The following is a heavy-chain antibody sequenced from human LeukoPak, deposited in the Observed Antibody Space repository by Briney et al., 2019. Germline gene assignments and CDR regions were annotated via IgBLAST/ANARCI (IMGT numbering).Heavy chain of an antibody. J-gene: IGHJ4*02. V-gene: IGHV3-74*01. Sequence: GGSLRLSCAASGFTFSSYAMTWVRQAPGKGLVWVSRINSDGSSTSYADSVKGRFTISRDNAKNTLYLQMNSLRAEDTAVYYCARDRKAAAGLDYWGQGTLVTVSS. CDR3: ARDRKAAAGLDY. CDR1: GFTFSSYA. CDR2: INSDGSST. D-gene: IGHD6-13*01.